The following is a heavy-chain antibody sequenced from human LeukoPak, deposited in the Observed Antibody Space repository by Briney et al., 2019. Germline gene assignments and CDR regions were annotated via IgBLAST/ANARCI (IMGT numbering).Heavy chain of an antibody. D-gene: IGHD1-26*01. CDR3: AKNIVGALRGGAFDI. J-gene: IGHJ3*02. CDR2: ISSSSSTI. V-gene: IGHV3-48*01. CDR1: GFTFSSYS. Sequence: GGSLRLSCAASGFTFSSYSMNWVRQAPGKGLEWVSYISSSSSTIYYADSVKGRFTISRDNFKNTLYLQMNSLRAEDTAVYYCAKNIVGALRGGAFDIWGQGTMVTVSS.